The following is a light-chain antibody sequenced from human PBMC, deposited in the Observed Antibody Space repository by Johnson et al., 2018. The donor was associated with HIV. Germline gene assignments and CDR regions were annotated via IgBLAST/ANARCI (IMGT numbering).Light chain of an antibody. CDR3: GTWDSSLSDYV. CDR1: NSNIGNNY. CDR2: DNN. Sequence: QSVLTKPPSVSAAPGQKVTISCSGNNSNIGNNYVSWYQQLPGTAPKLLIYDNNKRPSGIPDRFSGSKSGTSATLGITGLQTGDEADYYCGTWDSSLSDYVFGTGTKVTVL. J-gene: IGLJ1*01. V-gene: IGLV1-51*01.